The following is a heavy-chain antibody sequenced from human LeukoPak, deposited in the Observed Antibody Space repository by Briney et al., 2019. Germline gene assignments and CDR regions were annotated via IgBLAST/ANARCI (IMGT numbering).Heavy chain of an antibody. CDR1: GLTFSSCA. Sequence: SVKVSCKTSGLTFSSCAIQWVRQARGQPLEWIGWIVVGRGETKYTQKLQGRVTITSDLSTSTAYMELSSLRSEDTAVYYCAAETYSDSCCWFDPWGQGTLVTVSS. CDR3: AAETYSDSCCWFDP. J-gene: IGHJ5*02. V-gene: IGHV1-58*02. CDR2: IVVGRGET. D-gene: IGHD2-21*02.